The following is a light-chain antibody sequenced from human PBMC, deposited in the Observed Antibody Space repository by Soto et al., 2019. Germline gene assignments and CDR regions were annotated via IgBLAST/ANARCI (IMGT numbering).Light chain of an antibody. CDR2: DDI. V-gene: IGLV1-51*01. Sequence: QSVLTQPPSVSAAPGQKVTISCSGTTSNVANNFVSWYQQFPGKAPKLLIYDDIRRPSGIPDRFSASKSGTSATLGITGLQAEDEADYSCQSYDRSPSGYVFGTGTKVTVL. J-gene: IGLJ1*01. CDR3: QSYDRSPSGYV. CDR1: TSNVANNF.